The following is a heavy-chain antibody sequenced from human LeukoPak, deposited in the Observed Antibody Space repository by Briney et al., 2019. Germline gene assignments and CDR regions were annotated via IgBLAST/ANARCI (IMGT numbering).Heavy chain of an antibody. Sequence: ASVKVSCKASGGTFSSYAISWARQAPGQGLEWMGGIIPIFGTANYAQKFQGRVTITADESTSTAYMELSSLRSEDTAVYYCASQNRGIDYWGQGTLVTLSS. CDR1: GGTFSSYA. J-gene: IGHJ4*02. CDR3: ASQNRGIDY. CDR2: IIPIFGTA. V-gene: IGHV1-69*01. D-gene: IGHD3-16*01.